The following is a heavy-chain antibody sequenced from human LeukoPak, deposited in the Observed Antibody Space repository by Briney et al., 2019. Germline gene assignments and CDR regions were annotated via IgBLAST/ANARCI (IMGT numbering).Heavy chain of an antibody. CDR2: ITASVPTT. Sequence: GGSVSLSWAPSGFTLTTYAMTWVRHAPRKGLEWVSGITASVPTTYHADSVKGRFTISRDNSKNTLYLQMNSLRAEDTAVYYCAKDRRHDILTGYYIGVPLADYWGQGTLVTVSS. J-gene: IGHJ4*02. CDR1: GFTLTTYA. CDR3: AKDRRHDILTGYYIGVPLADY. D-gene: IGHD3-9*01. V-gene: IGHV3-23*01.